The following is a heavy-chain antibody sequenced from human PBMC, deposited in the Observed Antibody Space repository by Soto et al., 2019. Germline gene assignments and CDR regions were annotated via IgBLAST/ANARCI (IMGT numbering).Heavy chain of an antibody. V-gene: IGHV1-2*02. CDR1: GYTFTGYY. CDR2: INPNSGGT. D-gene: IGHD2-15*01. Sequence: QVQLVQSGAEVKKPGASVKVSCKASGYTFTGYYMHWVRQAPGQGLEWMGWINPNSGGTNYAQKFQGRVTMTRDTSISTAYMELSRLRSDDTAVYYCARVCSGGSCYFYYGMDAWGQGTTVTVSS. CDR3: ARVCSGGSCYFYYGMDA. J-gene: IGHJ6*02.